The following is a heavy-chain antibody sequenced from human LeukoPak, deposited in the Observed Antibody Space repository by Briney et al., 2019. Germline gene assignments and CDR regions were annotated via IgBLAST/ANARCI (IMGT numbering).Heavy chain of an antibody. CDR2: IYHSGST. Sequence: PSETLSLTCTVSGYSISSGYYWGWIRQPPGKGLEWIGSIYHSGSTYYNPSLKSRVTISVDTSKNQFSLKLSSVTAADTAVYYCARPGIAVAGRNDAFDIWGQGTMVTVSS. CDR1: GYSISSGYY. D-gene: IGHD6-19*01. V-gene: IGHV4-38-2*02. CDR3: ARPGIAVAGRNDAFDI. J-gene: IGHJ3*02.